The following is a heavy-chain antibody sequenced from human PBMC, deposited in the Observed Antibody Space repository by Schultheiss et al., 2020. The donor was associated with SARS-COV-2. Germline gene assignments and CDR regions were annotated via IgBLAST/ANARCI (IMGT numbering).Heavy chain of an antibody. V-gene: IGHV4-61*05. Sequence: SETLSLTCTVSGDSITSSSYYWSWIRQPPGKGLEWIGYIYYSGTTNYNPSLKSRVTISVDTSKNQFSLKLSSVTAADTAVYYCARRDNYYGSGSYNNWFDPWGQGTLVTVSS. CDR2: IYYSGTT. J-gene: IGHJ5*02. D-gene: IGHD3-10*01. CDR3: ARRDNYYGSGSYNNWFDP. CDR1: GDSITSSSYY.